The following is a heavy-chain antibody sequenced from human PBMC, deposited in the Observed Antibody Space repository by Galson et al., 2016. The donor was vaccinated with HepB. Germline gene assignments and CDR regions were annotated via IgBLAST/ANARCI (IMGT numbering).Heavy chain of an antibody. CDR1: GFTFNSYV. Sequence: SLRLSCAASGFTFNSYVLHWVRQAPGKGLEWVAVVSHDGSTKHYADSVRGRFTISRDNAKNTLYLQMNSLRDEDTAVYFCARGGGKPGISYGLDVWGQGTTVTVSS. J-gene: IGHJ6*02. D-gene: IGHD3-10*01. V-gene: IGHV3-30*04. CDR3: ARGGGKPGISYGLDV. CDR2: VSHDGSTK.